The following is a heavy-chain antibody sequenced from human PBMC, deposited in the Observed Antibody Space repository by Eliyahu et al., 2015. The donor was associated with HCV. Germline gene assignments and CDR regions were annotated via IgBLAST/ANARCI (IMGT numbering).Heavy chain of an antibody. D-gene: IGHD2-15*01. J-gene: IGHJ4*02. CDR3: AREVVAAYFDY. V-gene: IGHV4-59*01. CDR1: GGSISSYY. Sequence: QVQLQESGPGLVKPSETLSLTCTVSGGSISSYYWSWIRQPPGKGLEWIGYIYYSGSTNYNPSLKSRVTISVDTSKNQFSLKLSSVTAADTAVYYCAREVVAAYFDYWGQGTLVTVSS. CDR2: IYYSGST.